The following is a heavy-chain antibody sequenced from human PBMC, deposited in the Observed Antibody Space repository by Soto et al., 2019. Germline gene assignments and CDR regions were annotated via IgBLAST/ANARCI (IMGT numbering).Heavy chain of an antibody. D-gene: IGHD6-13*01. CDR2: VSGSGGST. Sequence: PGGSPRISCAASGFTFSSYAMRWVRQAPGKGLEWVSAVSGSGGSTYYADSVKGRFTISRDNSKNTLYLQMNSLRAEDTAVYYCARRGPGTYFDYWGQGTLVTVSS. CDR3: ARRGPGTYFDY. V-gene: IGHV3-23*01. J-gene: IGHJ4*02. CDR1: GFTFSSYA.